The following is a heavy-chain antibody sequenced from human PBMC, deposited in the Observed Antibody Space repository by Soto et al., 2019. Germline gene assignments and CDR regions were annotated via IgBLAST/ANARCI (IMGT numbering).Heavy chain of an antibody. CDR1: GFTFSSYG. D-gene: IGHD6-13*01. J-gene: IGHJ4*02. V-gene: IGHV3-30*19. CDR3: ARDSSNWSSDY. Sequence: GGSLRLSCAASGFTFSSYGMHWVRQAPGKGLEWVAVIWYDGSNKYYAQKFQGRVTMTSDTSKSKVYMELSSLRSEDKAVYYCARDSSNWSSDYWSQGTLVTVSS. CDR2: IWYDGSNK.